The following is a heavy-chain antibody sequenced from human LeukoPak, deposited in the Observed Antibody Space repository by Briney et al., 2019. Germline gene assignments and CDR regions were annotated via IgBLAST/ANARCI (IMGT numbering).Heavy chain of an antibody. CDR2: ISYDGSNK. V-gene: IGHV3-30*18. D-gene: IGHD3-10*01. J-gene: IGHJ4*02. CDR3: AKDDRYYGSGSYPDY. Sequence: PGGSLRLSCAASGFTFNNYGMHWVRQAPGKGLEWVAVISYDGSNKYYADSVKGRFTISRDNSKNTLYLQMNSLRAEDTAVYYCAKDDRYYGSGSYPDYWGQGTLVTVSS. CDR1: GFTFNNYG.